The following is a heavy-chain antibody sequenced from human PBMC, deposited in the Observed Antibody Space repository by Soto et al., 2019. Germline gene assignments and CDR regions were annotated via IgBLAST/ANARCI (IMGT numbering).Heavy chain of an antibody. CDR2: ISSSTFYT. CDR1: GFTFSDHY. Sequence: GGSLRLSCAASGFTFSDHYMSWIRQVPGKGLEWVSYISSSTFYTNYADSVKGRFTISRGNAKKSLYLQMNSLRAEDTAVYYCATDDSSVLEYFDYWGQGTLVTVSS. D-gene: IGHD3-22*01. CDR3: ATDDSSVLEYFDY. V-gene: IGHV3-11*06. J-gene: IGHJ4*02.